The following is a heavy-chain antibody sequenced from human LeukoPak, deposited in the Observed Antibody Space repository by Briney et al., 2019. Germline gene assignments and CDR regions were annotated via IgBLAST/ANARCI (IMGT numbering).Heavy chain of an antibody. CDR1: GGSFSGYY. D-gene: IGHD3-10*01. Sequence: PSETLSPTCAVYGGSFSGYYWSWIRQPPGKGLEWIGEINHSGSTNYNPSLKSRVTISVDMSKNQFSLKLSSVTAADTAVYYCARRGGGVYYGSGSYRGSWFDPWGQGTLVTVSS. V-gene: IGHV4-34*01. CDR3: ARRGGGVYYGSGSYRGSWFDP. J-gene: IGHJ5*02. CDR2: INHSGST.